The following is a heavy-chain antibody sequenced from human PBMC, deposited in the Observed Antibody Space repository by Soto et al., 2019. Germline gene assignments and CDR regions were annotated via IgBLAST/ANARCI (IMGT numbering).Heavy chain of an antibody. Sequence: PXETLTLTCTVDGRSVSSGSSYWSWIRQPPGKGLEWIGYIYYSGSTNYNPSLKSRVTISVDTSKNQFSLKLSSVTAADTAVYYCATPNCSSTSCYGRDGYYFDYWGQGSLVTVSS. D-gene: IGHD2-2*01. CDR1: GRSVSSGSSY. CDR2: IYYSGST. CDR3: ATPNCSSTSCYGRDGYYFDY. V-gene: IGHV4-61*01. J-gene: IGHJ4*02.